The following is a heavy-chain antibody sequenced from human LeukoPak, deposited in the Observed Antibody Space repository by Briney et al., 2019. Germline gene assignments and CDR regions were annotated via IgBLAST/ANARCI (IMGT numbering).Heavy chain of an antibody. CDR3: ARDGYSYGSFDY. V-gene: IGHV4-4*07. CDR2: IYTSGRT. CDR1: GSSISSYY. Sequence: SETLSLTCTVSGSSISSYYWSWIRQPAGKGLEWIGRIYTSGRTNYNPSLKSRVTMSVDTSKNQFSLKLSSVTAADTAVYYCARDGYSYGSFDYWGQGTLVTVSS. D-gene: IGHD5-18*01. J-gene: IGHJ4*02.